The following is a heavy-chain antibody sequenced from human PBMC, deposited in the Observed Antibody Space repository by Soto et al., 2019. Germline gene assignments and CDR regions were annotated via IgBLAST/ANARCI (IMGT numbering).Heavy chain of an antibody. J-gene: IGHJ5*02. Sequence: QVQLVQSGAEVKKPGSSVKVSCKASGGTFSSYAISWVRQAPGQGLEWMGGIIPIFGTANYAQKFQGRVTITADESTSTAYMALSSLRSEDTAVYYCARVSGPSVVVPAAKAGMGWFDPWGQGTLVTVSS. D-gene: IGHD2-2*01. CDR2: IIPIFGTA. CDR3: ARVSGPSVVVPAAKAGMGWFDP. CDR1: GGTFSSYA. V-gene: IGHV1-69*01.